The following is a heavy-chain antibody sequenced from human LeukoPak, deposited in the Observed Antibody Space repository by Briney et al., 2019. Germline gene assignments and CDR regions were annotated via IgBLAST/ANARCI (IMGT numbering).Heavy chain of an antibody. J-gene: IGHJ4*02. CDR3: ARDMTMVRGIIDY. CDR1: GFAFSDYS. Sequence: PTGGSLRLSCAASGFAFSDYSMNWVRQAPGKGLEWVSYISSSDNTIHYADSVKGRFTISRDNAKNSLYLEMNSLRAEDTAVYYCARDMTMVRGIIDYWGQGTLVTVSS. V-gene: IGHV3-48*01. D-gene: IGHD3-10*01. CDR2: ISSSDNTI.